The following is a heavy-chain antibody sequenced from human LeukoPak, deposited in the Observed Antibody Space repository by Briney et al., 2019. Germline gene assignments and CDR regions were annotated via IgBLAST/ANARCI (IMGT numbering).Heavy chain of an antibody. V-gene: IGHV4-59*11. CDR3: ARFDSGYPFDY. J-gene: IGHJ4*02. Sequence: SETLSLTCTVSGGSISSHYWSWIRQPPGKGLEWIGYIYYTGNTNYNPSLKSRVTISVDTSKNQFSLKLSSVTAADTAVYYCARFDSGYPFDYWGQGTLVTVSS. D-gene: IGHD5-12*01. CDR2: IYYTGNT. CDR1: GGSISSHY.